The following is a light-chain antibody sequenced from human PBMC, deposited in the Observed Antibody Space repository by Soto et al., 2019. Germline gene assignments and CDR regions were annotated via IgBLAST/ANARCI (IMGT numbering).Light chain of an antibody. J-gene: IGKJ2*01. Sequence: EMVLTQSPGTLSLSPGERATLSCRASQSVSSNYLAWYHQTPGQAPRLLIYGASSRATGIPDRFSGSGSGTDFTLTIGRLEPEDFAVYYCQQYGGSPPYTFGQGTKLEIK. CDR3: QQYGGSPPYT. CDR1: QSVSSNY. CDR2: GAS. V-gene: IGKV3-20*01.